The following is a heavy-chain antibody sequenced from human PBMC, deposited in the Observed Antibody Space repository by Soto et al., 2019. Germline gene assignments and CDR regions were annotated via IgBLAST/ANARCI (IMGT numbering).Heavy chain of an antibody. Sequence: ASETLSLTCTVSGGSISSGGYYWRWIRQHPGKGLEWIGYIYYSGSTYYNPSLKSRVTISVDTSKNQFSLKLSSVTAADTAVYYCASEYHYYMDVWGKGTTVTVSS. CDR2: IYYSGST. V-gene: IGHV4-31*03. J-gene: IGHJ6*03. CDR3: ASEYHYYMDV. CDR1: GGSISSGGYY.